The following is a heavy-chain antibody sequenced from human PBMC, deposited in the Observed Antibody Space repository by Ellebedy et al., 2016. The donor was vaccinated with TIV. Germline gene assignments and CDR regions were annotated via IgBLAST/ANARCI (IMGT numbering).Heavy chain of an antibody. CDR2: IYYSGST. D-gene: IGHD6-13*01. CDR1: GVSMSNFY. CDR3: AREGPYSSSWYGSLDY. J-gene: IGHJ4*02. Sequence: MPSETLSLTCTVSGVSMSNFYWSWIRQPPGKGLEWIGYIYYSGSTNYSPSLKSRVTISVDTSKNQFSLKLTSVTAADTAVYYCAREGPYSSSWYGSLDYWGQGTLVTVSS. V-gene: IGHV4-59*01.